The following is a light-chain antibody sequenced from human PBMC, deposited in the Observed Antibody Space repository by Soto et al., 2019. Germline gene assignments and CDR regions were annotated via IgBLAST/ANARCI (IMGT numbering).Light chain of an antibody. CDR2: TTS. CDR3: QQYNSWPRT. CDR1: ESVGSN. V-gene: IGKV3-15*01. Sequence: EVVITYSSVTLSLSPVDRATFSCRASESVGSNLAWYQQKPGQAPSLLIYTTSTRASGVPARFSGSGSGTEFTLTINSLQTEDFGLYYCQQYNSWPRTFGQGTKVDIK. J-gene: IGKJ1*01.